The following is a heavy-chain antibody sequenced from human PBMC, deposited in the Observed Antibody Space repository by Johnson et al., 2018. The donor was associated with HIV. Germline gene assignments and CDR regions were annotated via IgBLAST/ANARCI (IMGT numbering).Heavy chain of an antibody. D-gene: IGHD7-27*01. CDR3: AKVKSWGLDAFDI. CDR1: GFTFDDYA. J-gene: IGHJ3*02. V-gene: IGHV3-9*01. CDR2: ITWNSGEI. Sequence: VQLVESGGVVVQPGGSLRLSCVASGFTFDDYAMHWVRQTPGRGLEWVSGITWNSGEIDYADSVEGRFTISRENTKNSLYLQMNSLRAEDTALYYCAKVKSWGLDAFDIWGQGTMVTVSS.